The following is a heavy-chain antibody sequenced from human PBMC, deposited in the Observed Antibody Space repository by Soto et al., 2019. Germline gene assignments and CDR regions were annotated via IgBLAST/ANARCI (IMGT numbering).Heavy chain of an antibody. V-gene: IGHV1-69*01. D-gene: IGHD3-22*01. CDR2: IIPIFGTA. Sequence: QVQLVQSGAEVKKPGSSVKVSCKASGGTFSSYAISWVRQAPGQGLEWMGGIIPIFGTANYAQKFQGRVTITADESTSTAYMELSSLRSEDTAVYYCARGNSNKLLLGHYYGMDVWGQGTTVTVSS. CDR3: ARGNSNKLLLGHYYGMDV. J-gene: IGHJ6*02. CDR1: GGTFSSYA.